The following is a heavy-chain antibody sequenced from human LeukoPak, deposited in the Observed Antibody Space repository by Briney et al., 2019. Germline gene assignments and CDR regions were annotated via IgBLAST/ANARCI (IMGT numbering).Heavy chain of an antibody. CDR2: IIPIFGTA. D-gene: IGHD1-26*01. Sequence: WASVKVSCKASGGTFSSYAISWVRQAPGQGLEWMGGIIPIFGTANYAQKFQGRVTITADKSTSTAYMELSSLRSEDTAVYYCARDNSVGDVAWWFDPWGQGTLVTVSS. V-gene: IGHV1-69*06. CDR3: ARDNSVGDVAWWFDP. CDR1: GGTFSSYA. J-gene: IGHJ5*02.